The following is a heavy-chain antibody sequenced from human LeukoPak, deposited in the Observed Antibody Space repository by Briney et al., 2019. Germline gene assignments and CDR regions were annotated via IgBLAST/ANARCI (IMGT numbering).Heavy chain of an antibody. D-gene: IGHD2-21*02. CDR2: IYYSGST. CDR3: ARVPLPDYYYYYGMDV. Sequence: SETLSLTCTVSGGSISSGGYYWSWVRQHPGKGLEWIVYIYYSGSTYYNPSLKSRITISVDTSKNQFSLKLSSVTAADTAVYYCARVPLPDYYYYYGMDVWGQGTTVTVSS. J-gene: IGHJ6*02. V-gene: IGHV4-31*03. CDR1: GGSISSGGYY.